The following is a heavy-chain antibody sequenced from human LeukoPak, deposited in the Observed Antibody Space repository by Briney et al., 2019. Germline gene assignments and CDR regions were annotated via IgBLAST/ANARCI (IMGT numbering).Heavy chain of an antibody. D-gene: IGHD2-2*01. Sequence: PGGSLRLSCTASGFTFADYPMSWVRQAPGKGLEWVANIKQDGSEKYYVDSVKGRFTISRDNAKNSLYLQMNSLRAEDTAVYYCSTSIRGYSDYWGQGTLVTVSS. CDR1: GFTFADYP. CDR3: STSIRGYSDY. CDR2: IKQDGSEK. V-gene: IGHV3-7*01. J-gene: IGHJ4*02.